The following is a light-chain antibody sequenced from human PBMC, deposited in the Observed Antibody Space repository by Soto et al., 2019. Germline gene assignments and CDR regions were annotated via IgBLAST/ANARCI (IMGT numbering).Light chain of an antibody. Sequence: AIRMTQSPSSFSASTGDRVTSTCRASQGISSYLAWYQQKPGKAPKLLIYAASTLQSGVPSRFSGSGSGTEFTLTISSLQPDDFATYYCQQYNSYSGTFGPGTKVDIK. CDR2: AAS. V-gene: IGKV1-8*01. CDR1: QGISSY. J-gene: IGKJ3*01. CDR3: QQYNSYSGT.